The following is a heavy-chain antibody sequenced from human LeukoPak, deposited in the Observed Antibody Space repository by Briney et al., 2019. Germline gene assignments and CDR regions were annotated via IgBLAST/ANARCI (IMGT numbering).Heavy chain of an antibody. D-gene: IGHD2-2*01. V-gene: IGHV3-23*01. CDR3: AKDRATVVPAAGDY. CDR2: ISGSGGST. CDR1: GFTFSSYA. J-gene: IGHJ4*02. Sequence: GGSLRLSCAASGFTFSSYAMSWVRQAPGKGLEWVSTISGSGGSTYYADSVKGRFTISRDNSKNTLYLQMNSPRAEDTALYYCAKDRATVVPAAGDYWGQGTLVTVSS.